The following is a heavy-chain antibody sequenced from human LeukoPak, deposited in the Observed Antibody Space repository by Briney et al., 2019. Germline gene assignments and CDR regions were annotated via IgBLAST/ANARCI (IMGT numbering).Heavy chain of an antibody. J-gene: IGHJ5*02. CDR1: GGSISNDY. V-gene: IGHV4-59*08. CDR3: ARRVTMVRGVSTAMFDP. D-gene: IGHD3-10*01. CDR2: IYYSGST. Sequence: SETLSLTCTVSGGSISNDYWSWIRQPPGKGLEWIGYIYYSGSTNYNPSLKSRVTISVDTSKNQFSLKLSSETAADTAVYYCARRVTMVRGVSTAMFDPWGQGTLVTVSS.